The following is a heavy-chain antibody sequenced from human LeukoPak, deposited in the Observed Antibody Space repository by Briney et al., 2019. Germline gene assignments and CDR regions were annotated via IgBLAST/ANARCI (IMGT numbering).Heavy chain of an antibody. CDR2: IGGGGVTT. Sequence: GGSLRLSCAASGFTFNSYTMNWVRQAPGKGLEWVSSIGGGGVTTIYAESVQGRFTVSRDNSKKIVYLQMNSLTVEDMAIYYCTKGGDSYRNPSSWGQGTLVIVSS. CDR1: GFTFNSYT. V-gene: IGHV3-23*01. J-gene: IGHJ5*02. CDR3: TKGGDSYRNPSS. D-gene: IGHD2-21*01.